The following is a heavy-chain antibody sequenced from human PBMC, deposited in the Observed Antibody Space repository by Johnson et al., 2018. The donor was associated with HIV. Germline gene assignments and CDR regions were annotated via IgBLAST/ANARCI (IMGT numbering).Heavy chain of an antibody. J-gene: IGHJ3*02. V-gene: IGHV3-48*04. D-gene: IGHD5-24*01. Sequence: VQLVESGGGVVQSGRSVSLSCAASGLSFSSYGMEWVRQAPGPGLEWVSYISSSGSTISYADSVQGRFTISRDNAKNSLYLQMNSLRAEDTAVYYCARYGYRPEAAFDIWGQGTMVTVSS. CDR2: ISSSGSTI. CDR1: GLSFSSYG. CDR3: ARYGYRPEAAFDI.